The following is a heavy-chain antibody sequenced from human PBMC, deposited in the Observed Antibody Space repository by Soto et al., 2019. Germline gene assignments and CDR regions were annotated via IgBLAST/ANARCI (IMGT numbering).Heavy chain of an antibody. V-gene: IGHV3-30-3*01. CDR3: ARAHCISTSCYDNWFDP. CDR1: GFTFSSYA. D-gene: IGHD2-2*01. J-gene: IGHJ5*02. Sequence: QVQLVESGGGVVQPGRSLRLSCAASGFTFSSYAMHWVPQAPGKGLEWVAVISYDGSNKYYADSVKGRFTISRDNSKNTLYLQMNSLRAEDTAVYYCARAHCISTSCYDNWFDPWGQGTLVTVSS. CDR2: ISYDGSNK.